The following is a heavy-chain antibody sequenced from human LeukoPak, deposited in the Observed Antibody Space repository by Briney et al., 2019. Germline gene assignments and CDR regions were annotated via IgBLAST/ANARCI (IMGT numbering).Heavy chain of an antibody. Sequence: ASVKVSCKASGYTFTGYYMHWVRQAPGQGLEWMGWINPNSGGTNYAQKFQGRVTMTRDTSISTAYMELSRLRSDDTAVYYCARDALRTGTTYGWFDPWGQGTLVTVSS. J-gene: IGHJ5*02. CDR1: GYTFTGYY. CDR2: INPNSGGT. V-gene: IGHV1-2*02. CDR3: ARDALRTGTTYGWFDP. D-gene: IGHD1-7*01.